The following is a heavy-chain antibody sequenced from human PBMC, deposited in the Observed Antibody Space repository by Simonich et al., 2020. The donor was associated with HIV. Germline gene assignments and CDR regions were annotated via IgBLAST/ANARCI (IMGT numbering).Heavy chain of an antibody. D-gene: IGHD4-17*01. CDR1: GGSFSGYY. CDR3: ARRHPTTVTTPYFDY. V-gene: IGHV4-34*01. CDR2: NNHSGST. Sequence: QVQLQQWGAGLLKPSETLSLTCAVYGGSFSGYYWSWIRQPPGKGLEWIGENNHSGSTNYNPSLKSRVTISVDTSKNQFSLTLSSVTAADTAVYYCARRHPTTVTTPYFDYWGQGTLVTVSS. J-gene: IGHJ4*02.